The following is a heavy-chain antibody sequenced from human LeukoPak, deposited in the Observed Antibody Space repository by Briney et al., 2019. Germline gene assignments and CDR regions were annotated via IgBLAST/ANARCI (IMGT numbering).Heavy chain of an antibody. CDR3: ARKWGRQGGDY. CDR1: GFTFSSYS. Sequence: GGSLRLSCAASGFTFSSYSMNWARQAPGKGLEWVSSISSSSSYIYCADSVKGRFTISRDNAKNSLYLQMNSLRAEDTAVYYCARKWGRQGGDYWGQGTLVTVSS. V-gene: IGHV3-21*01. CDR2: ISSSSSYI. D-gene: IGHD2-8*01. J-gene: IGHJ4*02.